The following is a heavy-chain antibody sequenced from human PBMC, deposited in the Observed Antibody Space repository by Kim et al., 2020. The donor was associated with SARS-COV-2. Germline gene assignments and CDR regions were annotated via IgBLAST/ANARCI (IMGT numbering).Heavy chain of an antibody. Sequence: SGPTLVNPTQTLTLTCTFSGFSLSTSGVGVGWIRQPPGKALEWLALIYWDDDKRYSPSLKSRLTITKDTSKNQVVLTMTNMDPVDTATYYCAHRKHTMVRGVITFDYWGQGTLVTVSS. CDR2: IYWDDDK. J-gene: IGHJ4*02. CDR3: AHRKHTMVRGVITFDY. D-gene: IGHD3-10*01. CDR1: GFSLSTSGVG. V-gene: IGHV2-5*02.